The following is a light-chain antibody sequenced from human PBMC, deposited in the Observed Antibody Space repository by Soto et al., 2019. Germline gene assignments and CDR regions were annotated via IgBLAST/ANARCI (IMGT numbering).Light chain of an antibody. CDR2: VNS. Sequence: QSVLTQPPSVSGAPGQRVTISCTGSSSNIGAGYDVHGYQQLPGTAPKLLIYVNSNRPSGVPDRFSGSKSGTSASLAITGLQAEDEADYYCQSYDSSLSVVFGGGTKLTVL. V-gene: IGLV1-40*01. CDR3: QSYDSSLSVV. CDR1: SSNIGAGYD. J-gene: IGLJ2*01.